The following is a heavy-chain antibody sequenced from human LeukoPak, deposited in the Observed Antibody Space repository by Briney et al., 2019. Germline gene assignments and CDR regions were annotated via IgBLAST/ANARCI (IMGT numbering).Heavy chain of an antibody. CDR2: INPSGGST. CDR3: ARERGVRRGFDP. D-gene: IGHD3-10*01. V-gene: IGHV1-46*01. J-gene: IGHJ5*02. Sequence: ASVKVSCKASGYTFTSYYMHWVRQAPGQGLEWMGIINPSGGSTSYAQKFQGRVTMTRDMFTSTVYMELSSLRSEDTAVYYCARERGVRRGFDPWGQGTLVTVSS. CDR1: GYTFTSYY.